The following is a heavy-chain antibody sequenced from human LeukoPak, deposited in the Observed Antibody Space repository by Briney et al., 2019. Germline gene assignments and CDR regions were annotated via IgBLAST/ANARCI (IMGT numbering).Heavy chain of an antibody. D-gene: IGHD3-22*01. J-gene: IGHJ6*03. CDR1: GFTFSSYE. V-gene: IGHV3-48*03. CDR3: ARDTFDRSGYIPYYYMDV. CDR2: ISSSGSTI. Sequence: GGSLRLSCAASGFTFSSYELNWVRQAPGKGLEWVSYISSSGSTIYYADSVKGRFTISRDNAKNSLYLQMNSLRAEDTAVYCCARDTFDRSGYIPYYYMDVWGKGTTVTVSS.